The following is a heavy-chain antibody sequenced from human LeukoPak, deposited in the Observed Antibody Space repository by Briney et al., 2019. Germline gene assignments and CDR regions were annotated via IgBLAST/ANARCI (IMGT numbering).Heavy chain of an antibody. Sequence: SETLSLTCTVSGDSLSSTTYYWGWIRQPPGKGLEWIGIIYYSGSTYYNPSLKSRVTISVDTSNNQFSLKLGSVTAADTAVYYCAKYIGGTMFDYWGQGTLVTVSS. J-gene: IGHJ4*02. CDR1: GDSLSSTTYY. V-gene: IGHV4-39*01. CDR3: AKYIGGTMFDY. D-gene: IGHD5-12*01. CDR2: IYYSGST.